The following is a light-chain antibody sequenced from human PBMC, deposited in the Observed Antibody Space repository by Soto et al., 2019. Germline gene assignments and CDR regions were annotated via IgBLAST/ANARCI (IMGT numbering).Light chain of an antibody. CDR3: SSYTSRSFWV. J-gene: IGLJ3*02. CDR2: DVS. Sequence: QSALTQPASVSGSPGQSITISCTGTSNDVGGYNYVSWYQQHPGRAPKLMIYDVSNRPSGISDRFSGSTSGNTASLTISGLQAEDEADYYCSSYTSRSFWVFSGGTKLTVL. V-gene: IGLV2-14*01. CDR1: SNDVGGYNY.